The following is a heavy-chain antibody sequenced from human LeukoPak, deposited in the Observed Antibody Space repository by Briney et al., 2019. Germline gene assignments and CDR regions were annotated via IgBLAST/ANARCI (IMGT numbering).Heavy chain of an antibody. CDR3: ARDQGWGDWYFDL. D-gene: IGHD3-10*01. CDR1: GGSIRGSY. Sequence: SETLSLTCTVSGGSIRGSYWSWIRQPPGKGLEWIGYLFYNGNTNYNSSLKSRVTISVDTSKNQFSLKLNSLTAADTAVYFCARDQGWGDWYFDLWGRGTLVTVSS. CDR2: LFYNGNT. V-gene: IGHV4-59*01. J-gene: IGHJ2*01.